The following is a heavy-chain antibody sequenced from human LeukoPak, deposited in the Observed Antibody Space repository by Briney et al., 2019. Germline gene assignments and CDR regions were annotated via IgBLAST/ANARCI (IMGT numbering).Heavy chain of an antibody. D-gene: IGHD3-10*01. J-gene: IGHJ4*02. CDR2: SSSSSSYI. CDR3: ASVDYYGSGNYYNDVDY. V-gene: IGHV3-21*01. CDR1: GVTFSSYS. Sequence: GGSLRLSCAASGVTFSSYSMNWVRQAPGKGLEWVSSSSSSSSYIYYADSVKGRFTISRDNAKNSLYLQMNSLRAEDTAVYYCASVDYYGSGNYYNDVDYWGQGTLVTVSS.